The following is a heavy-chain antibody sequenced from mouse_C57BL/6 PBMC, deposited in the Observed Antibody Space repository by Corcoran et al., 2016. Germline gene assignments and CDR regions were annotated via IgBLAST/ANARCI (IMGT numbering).Heavy chain of an antibody. J-gene: IGHJ4*01. Sequence: QIQLVQSGPELKKPGETVKISCKASGYTFTTYGMSWVKQAPGKGLKWMGWINTYSGVPTYADDFKGRFAFSLETSASTAYLQINNLKNEDTATYFCARHPYYGSRRYYAMDYWGQGTSVTVSS. D-gene: IGHD1-1*01. CDR2: INTYSGVP. V-gene: IGHV9-3*01. CDR3: ARHPYYGSRRYYAMDY. CDR1: GYTFTTYG.